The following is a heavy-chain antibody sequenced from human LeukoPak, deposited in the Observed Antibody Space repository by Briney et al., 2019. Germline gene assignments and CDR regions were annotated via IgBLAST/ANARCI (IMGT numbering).Heavy chain of an antibody. V-gene: IGHV1-46*04. J-gene: IGHJ4*02. CDR2: INPHDNSI. CDR3: AREGGSYKHFDD. D-gene: IGHD3-10*01. Sequence: GASVKVSCKASEDTFTRHYIHWVRQAPGQGLEWIGLINPHDNSIDYTQKLRGRVTVTRDRSTSTVYMELNSLRSDDTAVYYCAREGGSYKHFDDWGQGSLVTVS. CDR1: EDTFTRHY.